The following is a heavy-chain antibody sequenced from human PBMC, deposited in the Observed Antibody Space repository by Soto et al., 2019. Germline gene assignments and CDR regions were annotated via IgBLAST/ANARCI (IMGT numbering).Heavy chain of an antibody. J-gene: IGHJ3*02. V-gene: IGHV3-53*01. CDR2: IHRDGDT. D-gene: IGHD1-1*01. CDR1: GFTVSDNY. Sequence: EFQLVESGGDLIQPGGSLRLSCAASGFTVSDNYMTWVRQAPGKGLHWVSNIHRDGDTYYADSVKCRFTISRDNSKNTRYLQMNSLGVEDAAVYYCATYNRAFDIWGQGTMVAVSS. CDR3: ATYNRAFDI.